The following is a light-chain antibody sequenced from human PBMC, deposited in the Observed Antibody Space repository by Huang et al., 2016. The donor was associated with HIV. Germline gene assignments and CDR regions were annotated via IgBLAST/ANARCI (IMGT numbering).Light chain of an antibody. Sequence: DIQMTQSPSSLSASVGDRVTITCQASQEISNYLNWYQHQPGKAPKLLIYDASNLETGVPSRFSGSGSGTYFTFTISSLQPEDIATYYCQHFDNLALTFGGGTKVQIK. CDR3: QHFDNLALT. V-gene: IGKV1-33*01. CDR2: DAS. CDR1: QEISNY. J-gene: IGKJ4*01.